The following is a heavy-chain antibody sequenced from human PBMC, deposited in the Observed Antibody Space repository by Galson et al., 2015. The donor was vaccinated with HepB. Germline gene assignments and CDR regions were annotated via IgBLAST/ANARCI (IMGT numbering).Heavy chain of an antibody. Sequence: QSGAEVKKPGESLKISCKGSGYSFTSYWIGWVRQMPGKGLEWMGIIYPGDSDTRYSPSFQGQVTISADKSISTAYLQWSSLKASDTAMYYCARPLVLMVRGVIAPFSFDIWGQGTMVTVSS. J-gene: IGHJ3*02. CDR3: ARPLVLMVRGVIAPFSFDI. V-gene: IGHV5-51*01. CDR1: GYSFTSYW. CDR2: IYPGDSDT. D-gene: IGHD3-10*01.